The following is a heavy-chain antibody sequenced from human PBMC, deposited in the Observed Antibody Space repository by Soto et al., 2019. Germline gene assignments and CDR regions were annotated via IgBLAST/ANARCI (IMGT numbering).Heavy chain of an antibody. J-gene: IGHJ5*02. CDR2: INTAGSTT. CDR1: GFTFSNYW. Sequence: EVQLVESGGGLVQPGGSLRLSCAASGFTFSNYWMHWVRQAPGKGPVWVSRINTAGSTTNYAEPVKDRFTISRDNAKNTLNLQTTTLGATDTAVYYCARDLGGYASPWGQGTLVTVSS. D-gene: IGHD3-16*01. CDR3: ARDLGGYASP. V-gene: IGHV3-74*01.